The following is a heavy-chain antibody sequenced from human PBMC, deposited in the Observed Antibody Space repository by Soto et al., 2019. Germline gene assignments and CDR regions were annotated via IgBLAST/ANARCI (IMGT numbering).Heavy chain of an antibody. CDR3: ARGYYDRSGPFDY. CDR1: GYTLTSHG. V-gene: IGHV1-18*01. Sequence: QVQLVQSGAEVKKPGASVKVSCKASGYTLTSHGISWVRQAPGQGLEWMGWISTYNGNTKYAQKFQERVTMTADTSTNTAHMELRSLRSDDTAMYYCARGYYDRSGPFDYWGQGTLVTVSS. CDR2: ISTYNGNT. D-gene: IGHD3-22*01. J-gene: IGHJ4*02.